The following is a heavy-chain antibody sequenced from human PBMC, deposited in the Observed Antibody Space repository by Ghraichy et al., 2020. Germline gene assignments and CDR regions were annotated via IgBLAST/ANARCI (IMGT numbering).Heavy chain of an antibody. D-gene: IGHD6-19*01. V-gene: IGHV2-70*13. J-gene: IGHJ4*02. CDR1: GFSLSTTGMC. CDR3: ARFLYSGGWNFDY. Sequence: SGPTLAKPTQTLTLTCTFSGFSLSTTGMCVGWIRQSPGKALEWLALIDWDDDKYYSTSLKTRLIISRDPSKNQVALTMTNMDPVDTATYFCARFLYSGGWNFDYWGQGTLVTVSS. CDR2: IDWDDDK.